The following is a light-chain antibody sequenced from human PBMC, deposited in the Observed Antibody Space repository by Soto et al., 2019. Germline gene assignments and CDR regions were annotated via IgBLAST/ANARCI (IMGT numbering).Light chain of an antibody. J-gene: IGKJ1*01. V-gene: IGKV1-5*01. CDR1: QSIVRF. Sequence: DIEMTQSPSTLSSSVGDRFTITCRASQSIVRFFAWYQHQPGKAPKLLIYDASTLESGVPSRFSGTGSGTEFTFSITSLQPEDFGTYYCQQCYMGWTFGQGTKVDI. CDR3: QQCYMGWT. CDR2: DAS.